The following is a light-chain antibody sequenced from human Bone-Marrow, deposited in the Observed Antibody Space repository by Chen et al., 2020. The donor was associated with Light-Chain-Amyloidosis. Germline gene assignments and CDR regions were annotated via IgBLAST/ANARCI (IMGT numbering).Light chain of an antibody. CDR3: QPYGTSPLT. CDR1: QTISSNY. CDR2: GSS. J-gene: IGKJ4*01. V-gene: IGKV3-20*01. Sequence: EIVLTQSPGTLSFSPGEVANLSCRASQTISSNYLTWYQLKCGQAARLLIYGSSSSATHIPDRFPSSRSGTDFTLTINRLGPEDCEMYNCQPYGTSPLTLGGATNGEIK.